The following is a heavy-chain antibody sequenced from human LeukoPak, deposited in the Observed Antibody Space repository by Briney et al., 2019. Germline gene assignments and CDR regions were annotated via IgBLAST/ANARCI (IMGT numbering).Heavy chain of an antibody. J-gene: IGHJ3*02. CDR3: ARDAYAFDI. CDR1: GGSFSTYF. Sequence: SETLSLTCAVYGGSFSTYFWSWIRQAPGKGLEWIGEINHSGSTNYNPSLKSRVTISVDTSKNQFSLKLSSVTAADTAVYYCARDAYAFDIWGQGTMVTVSS. D-gene: IGHD3-16*01. CDR2: INHSGST. V-gene: IGHV4-34*01.